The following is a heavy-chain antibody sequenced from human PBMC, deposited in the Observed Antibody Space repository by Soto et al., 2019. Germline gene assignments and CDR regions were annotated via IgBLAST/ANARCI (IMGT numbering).Heavy chain of an antibody. D-gene: IGHD2-2*01. V-gene: IGHV1-18*01. J-gene: IGHJ6*02. Sequence: SSVKVSCKASGYTFTSYGISWVRQAPGQGLEWMGWISAYNGNTNYAQKFQGRVTMTTDTSTSTAYMELRSLRSDDTAVYYCARHDCISTSCYYYYYYSMDVWGQGTTVTVSS. CDR3: ARHDCISTSCYYYYYYSMDV. CDR2: ISAYNGNT. CDR1: GYTFTSYG.